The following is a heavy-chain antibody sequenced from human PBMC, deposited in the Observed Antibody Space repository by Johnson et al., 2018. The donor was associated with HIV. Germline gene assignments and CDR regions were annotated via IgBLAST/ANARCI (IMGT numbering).Heavy chain of an antibody. CDR1: GFTFSSYC. J-gene: IGHJ3*02. D-gene: IGHD3-22*01. CDR2: IKQDGSEK. V-gene: IGHV3-7*01. CDR3: ARALVVITDGHAFDI. Sequence: EKLVESGGGLVQPGGSLRPSCAASGFTFSSYCMLCVPQAPGSVLEWVASIKQDGSEKDYVAYVNGRCTISRDNAKNSLYLQMNSLRAEDTAVYCCARALVVITDGHAFDIWGQGTMVTVSS.